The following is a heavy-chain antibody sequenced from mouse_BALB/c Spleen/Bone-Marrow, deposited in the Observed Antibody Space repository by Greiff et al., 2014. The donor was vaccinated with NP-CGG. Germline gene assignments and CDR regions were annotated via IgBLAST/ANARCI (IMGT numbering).Heavy chain of an antibody. CDR2: IYPGDGDT. D-gene: IGHD2-1*01. J-gene: IGHJ2*01. CDR1: GFTFTSTW. V-gene: IGHV1-87*01. Sequence: VKLQQSGAELARPGASVKLSCKASGFTFTSTWMQWVKQRPGQGLEWIGAIYPGDGDTRYTPKFKGKATLTADKSSSTAYMQLSSFASEDAAVDYYSRGGNYAGCYFDYWGQGTPLTVSS. CDR3: SRGGNYAGCYFDY.